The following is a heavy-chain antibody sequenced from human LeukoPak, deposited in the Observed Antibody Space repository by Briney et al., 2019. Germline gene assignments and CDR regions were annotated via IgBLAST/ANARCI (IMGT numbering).Heavy chain of an antibody. V-gene: IGHV3-23*01. CDR2: ISDSGGST. CDR1: GXTFSTYV. CDR3: GRYYVMDV. Sequence: GGSLRLSCAASGXTFSTYVMNWVRQAPGKGLEWVSTISDSGGSTYYADSVKGRFTISRDNSKSTLYLQMNSLRAEDTAVYYCGRYYVMDVWGQGTSVTVSS. J-gene: IGHJ6*02.